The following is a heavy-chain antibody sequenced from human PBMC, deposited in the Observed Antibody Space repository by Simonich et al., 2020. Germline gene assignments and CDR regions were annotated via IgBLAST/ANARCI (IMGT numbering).Heavy chain of an antibody. Sequence: QVQLVQSGAEVKKPGSSVKVSCKASGGTFSSYAISWVRQAAGQGLEWMGVISPSLGIANDAQKFQGRVTITADKSTSTAYMELSSLRSEDTAVYYCARTNTMRELDTMVRGVDYFDYWGQGTLVTVSS. V-gene: IGHV1-69*09. CDR1: GGTFSSYA. CDR3: ARTNTMRELDTMVRGVDYFDY. J-gene: IGHJ4*02. CDR2: ISPSLGIA. D-gene: IGHD3-10*01.